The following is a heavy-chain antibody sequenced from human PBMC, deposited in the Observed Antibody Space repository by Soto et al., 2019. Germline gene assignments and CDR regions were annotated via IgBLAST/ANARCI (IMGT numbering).Heavy chain of an antibody. CDR3: ARDYDILTGYSWFDP. CDR2: IIPIFGTA. J-gene: IGHJ5*02. Sequence: GAAVKVSCKASGGTFSSYAISWVRQAPGQGLEWMGGIIPIFGTANYAQKFQGRVTITADESTSTAYMELSSLRSEDTAVYYCARDYDILTGYSWFDPWGQGTLVTVSS. D-gene: IGHD3-9*01. CDR1: GGTFSSYA. V-gene: IGHV1-69*13.